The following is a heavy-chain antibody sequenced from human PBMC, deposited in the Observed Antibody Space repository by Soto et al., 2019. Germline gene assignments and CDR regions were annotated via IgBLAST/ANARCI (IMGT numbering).Heavy chain of an antibody. CDR1: GYTFSAYT. CDR3: AIDTETVGPRANDALDI. D-gene: IGHD4-4*01. V-gene: IGHV1-3*01. Sequence: QAQLVQSGAEMKKPGASVKVSCKATGYTFSAYTMNWVRQAPGQSLEWMGWINAGSGNTKYSQNFQGRGSLTRYTSASTVYMELTGLTSADTAVYYCAIDTETVGPRANDALDIWGQGTMVTVSS. CDR2: INAGSGNT. J-gene: IGHJ3*02.